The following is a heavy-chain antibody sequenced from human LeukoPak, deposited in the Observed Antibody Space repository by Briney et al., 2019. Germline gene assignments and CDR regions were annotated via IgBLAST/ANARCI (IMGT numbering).Heavy chain of an antibody. J-gene: IGHJ3*02. Sequence: GGSLRLSCAASGFTFSSYEMNWVRQAPGKGLEWVSYISGSGSTIYYADSVKGRFTISRDNAKNSLYLQMNSLRAEDTAVYYCARDGYYGSNDAFDIWGQGTMVTVSS. CDR3: ARDGYYGSNDAFDI. CDR1: GFTFSSYE. CDR2: ISGSGSTI. V-gene: IGHV3-48*03. D-gene: IGHD3-10*01.